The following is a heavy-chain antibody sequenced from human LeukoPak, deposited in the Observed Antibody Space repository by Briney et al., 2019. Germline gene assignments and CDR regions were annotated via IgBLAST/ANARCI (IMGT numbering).Heavy chain of an antibody. J-gene: IGHJ4*02. CDR1: GFTFSSYA. D-gene: IGHD5-12*01. Sequence: PGGSLRLSCAASGFTFSSYAMSWVRQAPGKGLAWVSAISGSGGSTYYADSVKGRFTISRDNSKNTLYLQMNSLRAEDTAVYYCAKTRTPLLYGGYSAFDYWGQGTLVTVSS. CDR3: AKTRTPLLYGGYSAFDY. V-gene: IGHV3-23*01. CDR2: ISGSGGST.